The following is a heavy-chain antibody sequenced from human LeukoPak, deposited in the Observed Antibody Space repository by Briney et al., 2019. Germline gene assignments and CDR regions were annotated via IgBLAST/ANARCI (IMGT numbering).Heavy chain of an antibody. J-gene: IGHJ4*02. CDR1: GFTFSSYE. V-gene: IGHV3-48*03. CDR2: ISSSGSTI. Sequence: GGSLRLSCAASGFTFSSYEMNWVRQAPGKGLEWVSYISSSGSTIYYADSVKGRFTISRDNAKNSLSLLMNSLRAEDTAVYYCARVRSGSYYVFDSWGQGTLVTVSS. D-gene: IGHD1-26*01. CDR3: ARVRSGSYYVFDS.